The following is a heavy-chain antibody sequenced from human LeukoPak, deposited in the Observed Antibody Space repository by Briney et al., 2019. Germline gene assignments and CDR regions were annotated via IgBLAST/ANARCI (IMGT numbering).Heavy chain of an antibody. CDR2: MNPNSGNT. V-gene: IGHV1-8*03. J-gene: IGHJ4*02. CDR1: GYTFTSYD. CDR3: ARDCGDFWSGYYGALCY. Sequence: ASVKVSCKASGYTFTSYDINWARQATGQGLEWMGWMNPNSGNTGYAQKFQGRVTITRNTSISTAYMELSSLRSEDTAVYYCARDCGDFWSGYYGALCYWGQGTLVTVSS. D-gene: IGHD3-3*01.